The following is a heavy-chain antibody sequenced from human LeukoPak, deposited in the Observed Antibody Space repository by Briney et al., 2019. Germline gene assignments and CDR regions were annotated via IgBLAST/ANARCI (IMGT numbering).Heavy chain of an antibody. V-gene: IGHV3-23*01. CDR3: AKDYSDSRVGDVFFEY. Sequence: GGSLRLSCAASGLTFSNYAMRWGRHAPGKGLEWVSGITSGFPPHYADSVKGRFTISRDNSKNTFHLQMNSLRAEDTAVYYCAKDYSDSRVGDVFFEYWGQGTLVTVSS. J-gene: IGHJ4*02. CDR2: ITSGFPP. D-gene: IGHD1-26*01. CDR1: GLTFSNYA.